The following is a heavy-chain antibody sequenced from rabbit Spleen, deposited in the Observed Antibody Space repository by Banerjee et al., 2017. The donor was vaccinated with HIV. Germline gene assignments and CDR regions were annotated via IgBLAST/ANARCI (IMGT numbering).Heavy chain of an antibody. CDR1: GFSFGDRDV. CDR2: INAATGKP. D-gene: IGHD2-1*01. V-gene: IGHV1S45*01. J-gene: IGHJ6*01. Sequence: QEQLVESGGGLVQPEGSLTLTCKASGFSFGDRDVMCWVRQAPGKGLEWIACINAATGKPVYATWAKGRFTISRTSSTTVTLQMTSLTAADTATYFCARSTYGYDDYGDLYYAAMDLWGQGTLVTVS. CDR3: ARSTYGYDDYGDLYYAAMDL.